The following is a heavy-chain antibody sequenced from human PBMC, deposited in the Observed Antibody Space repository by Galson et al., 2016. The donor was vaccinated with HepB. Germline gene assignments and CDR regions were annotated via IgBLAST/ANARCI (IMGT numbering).Heavy chain of an antibody. D-gene: IGHD3-16*01. Sequence: SLRLSCAASGFTFSNYVLGWVRQAPGKGLEWVSVITGTGDFIRYAGSVRGRFTISTDSSQNTVYLQMNSLGAEDTAVYYCGSYLSGAYTPPPRSWGQGTLVTVSS. CDR1: GFTFSNYV. CDR2: ITGTGDFI. J-gene: IGHJ5*02. CDR3: GSYLSGAYTPPPRS. V-gene: IGHV3-23*01.